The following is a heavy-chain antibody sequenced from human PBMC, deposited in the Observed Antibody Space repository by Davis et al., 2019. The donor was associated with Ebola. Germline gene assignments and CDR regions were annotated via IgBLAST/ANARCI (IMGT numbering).Heavy chain of an antibody. V-gene: IGHV1-8*01. CDR3: ARAFGSTVTTFRRYIQH. D-gene: IGHD4-17*01. CDR1: GYTFTSYD. J-gene: IGHJ1*01. Sequence: AASVKVSCKASGYTFTSYDINWVRQATGQGLEWMGWMNPNSGNTGYAQKFQGRVTMTRNTSISTAYMELSSLRSEDTAVYYCARAFGSTVTTFRRYIQHWGQGTLVTVSS. CDR2: MNPNSGNT.